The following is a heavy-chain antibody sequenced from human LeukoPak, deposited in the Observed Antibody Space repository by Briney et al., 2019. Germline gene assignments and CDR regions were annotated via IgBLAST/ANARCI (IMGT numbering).Heavy chain of an antibody. CDR3: AREYSSSWYGYYYYMDV. J-gene: IGHJ6*03. D-gene: IGHD6-13*01. CDR2: IKQDGSEK. V-gene: IGHV3-7*01. Sequence: PGGSLRLSCAVSGFTFSNYWMSWVRQAPGKGLEWVANIKQDGSEKYYVDSVKGRFTISRDNAKNSLYLQMNSLRAEDTAVYYCAREYSSSWYGYYYYMDVWGKGTTVTVSS. CDR1: GFTFSNYW.